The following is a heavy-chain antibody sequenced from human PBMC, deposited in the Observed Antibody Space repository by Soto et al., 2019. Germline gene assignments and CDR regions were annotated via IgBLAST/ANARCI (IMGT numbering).Heavy chain of an antibody. Sequence: SVKVSCKASGGTFSSYAISWVRQAPGQGLEWMGGIIPIFGTANYAQKFQGRVTITADESTSTAYMELSSLRSEDTAVYYCVINMRTDGYYYYYGMAVWGQGTTVTVSS. V-gene: IGHV1-69*13. CDR3: VINMRTDGYYYYYGMAV. CDR2: IIPIFGTA. J-gene: IGHJ6*02. CDR1: GGTFSSYA.